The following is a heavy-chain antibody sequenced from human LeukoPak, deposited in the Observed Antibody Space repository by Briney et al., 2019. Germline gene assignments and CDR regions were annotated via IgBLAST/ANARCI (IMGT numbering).Heavy chain of an antibody. CDR2: ISGSGGST. V-gene: IGHV3-23*01. D-gene: IGHD2-15*01. J-gene: IGHJ4*02. CDR1: GFTFSSYA. Sequence: GGSLRLSCAASGFTFSSYAMSWVRQAPGKGLEWVSAISGSGGSTYYADSVKGRFTISRDNSKNTLYLQMNSLRAEDTAVYYCAKASLGYCSGGSCSPYDYWGQGTLVTVSS. CDR3: AKASLGYCSGGSCSPYDY.